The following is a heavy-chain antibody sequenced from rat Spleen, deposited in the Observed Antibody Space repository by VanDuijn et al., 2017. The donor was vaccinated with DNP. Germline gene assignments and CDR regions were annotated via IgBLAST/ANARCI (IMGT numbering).Heavy chain of an antibody. D-gene: IGHD1-10*01. Sequence: QVQLKESGPGLVQPSQTLSLTCTVSGFSLTGNSVHWVRQPPGKGLEWMGRMKYNGDTFYNSALKSRLSISRDTSKNQVFLKMNSLQTDDTGTYYCTRDLNNWGQGVMVTVSS. CDR3: TRDLNN. V-gene: IGHV2-63*01. CDR2: MKYNGDT. J-gene: IGHJ2*01. CDR1: GFSLTGNS.